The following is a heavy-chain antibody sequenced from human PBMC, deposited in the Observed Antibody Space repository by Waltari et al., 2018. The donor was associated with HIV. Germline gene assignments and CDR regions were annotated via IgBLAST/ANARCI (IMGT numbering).Heavy chain of an antibody. J-gene: IGHJ2*01. CDR2: INHSGST. CDR1: GGSFSGYY. D-gene: IGHD2-15*01. CDR3: ARGAGYCSGGSCPLTTDWYFDL. Sequence: QVQLQQWGAGLLKPSETLSLTCAVYGGSFSGYYWSWIRQPPGKGLEWMGEINHSGSTNYNPSLKSRVTISVDTSKNQFSLKLSSVTAADTAVYYCARGAGYCSGGSCPLTTDWYFDLWGRGTLVTVSS. V-gene: IGHV4-34*01.